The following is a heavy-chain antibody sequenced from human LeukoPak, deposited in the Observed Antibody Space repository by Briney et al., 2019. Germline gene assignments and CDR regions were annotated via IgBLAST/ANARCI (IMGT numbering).Heavy chain of an antibody. CDR1: GFTFSSYE. Sequence: PGGSLRLSCAASGFTFSSYEMTWVRHAPGKGLEWVSLISADGGSTFYADSVRGRFSISRDNSKNSLYLQMNSLRTEDTAMYYCAKESGKFDYWGQGTLVAVSS. J-gene: IGHJ4*02. CDR3: AKESGKFDY. V-gene: IGHV3-43*02. CDR2: ISADGGST.